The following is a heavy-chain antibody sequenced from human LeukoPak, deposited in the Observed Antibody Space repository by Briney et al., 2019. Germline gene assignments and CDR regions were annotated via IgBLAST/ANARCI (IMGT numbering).Heavy chain of an antibody. CDR1: GGSISSYY. J-gene: IGHJ4*02. V-gene: IGHV4-59*01. Sequence: SETLSLTCTGSGGSISSYYWSWIRQPPGKGLEWIAYIYYSGSTNYNPSLKSRVTISVDTSKNQFSLKLSSVTAADTAVYYCARGGDGYNYFDYWGQGTLVTVSS. CDR3: ARGGDGYNYFDY. CDR2: IYYSGST. D-gene: IGHD5-24*01.